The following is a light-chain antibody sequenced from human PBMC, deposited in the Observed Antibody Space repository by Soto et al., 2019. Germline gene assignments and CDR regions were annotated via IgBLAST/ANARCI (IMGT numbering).Light chain of an antibody. J-gene: IGLJ1*01. CDR1: SSDFPHYNY. CDR3: SSYTNSSIYV. CDR2: EVI. V-gene: IGLV2-14*01. Sequence: QSVLTQPASVSGSPGQLITISCTGISSDFPHYNYVSWYQHHPGKAPKLMIYEVINRPSGISNRFSGSKSGNTASLTISGLQGEDEADYYCSSYTNSSIYVFGTGTKVTVL.